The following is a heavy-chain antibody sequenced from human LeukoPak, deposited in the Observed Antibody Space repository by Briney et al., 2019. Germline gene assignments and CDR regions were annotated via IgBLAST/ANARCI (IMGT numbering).Heavy chain of an antibody. CDR3: ARYSSGWQRPDY. J-gene: IGHJ4*02. CDR1: GYTFTDYY. CDR2: TNPNSGGT. D-gene: IGHD6-19*01. V-gene: IGHV1-2*02. Sequence: GASVKVSCKASGYTFTDYYIHWVRQAPGQGLEWMGWTNPNSGGTNYAQRFQGRVTMTTDTSTSTAYMELRSLRSDDTAVYYCARYSSGWQRPDYWGQGTLVTVSS.